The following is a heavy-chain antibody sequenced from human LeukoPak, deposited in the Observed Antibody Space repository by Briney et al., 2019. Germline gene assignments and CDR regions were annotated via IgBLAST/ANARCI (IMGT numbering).Heavy chain of an antibody. CDR1: GYTFTGYY. Sequence: ASVKVSCKASGYTFTGYYIHWVRQAPGQGLEWMGWIKPNSGGTNYAQKFQGRVTMTRDTSISTAYMELSRLRSDDTAVYYCARGRIRQLWLVTEYYYMDVWGKGTTVTISS. CDR3: ARGRIRQLWLVTEYYYMDV. D-gene: IGHD5-18*01. V-gene: IGHV1-2*02. CDR2: IKPNSGGT. J-gene: IGHJ6*03.